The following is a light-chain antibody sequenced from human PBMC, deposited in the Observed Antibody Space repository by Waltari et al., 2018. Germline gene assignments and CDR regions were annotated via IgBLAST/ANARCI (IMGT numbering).Light chain of an antibody. J-gene: IGLJ3*02. CDR3: CAYVGRTTWV. CDR2: EVN. V-gene: IGLV2-23*02. CDR1: RSDSGDHIL. Sequence: QSALTQPASVSGSPGQSITISCTGTRSDSGDHILVSWYQLHPGKAPNLILYEVNQRPSGVSYRFSGSKSGYTAYLTISGLQAEDEADYYCCAYVGRTTWVFGGGTSLTVL.